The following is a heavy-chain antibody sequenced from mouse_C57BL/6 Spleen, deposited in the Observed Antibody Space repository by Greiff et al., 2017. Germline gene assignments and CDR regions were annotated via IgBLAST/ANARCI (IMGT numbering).Heavy chain of an antibody. CDR1: GFTFSDYG. CDR2: ISSGSRTI. Sequence: EVKLVESGGGLVKPGGSLKLSCAASGFTFSDYGMHWVRQAPEKGREWVAYISSGSRTIYYADTVKGRFTISRDNAKNTLFLQMTSLRSEDTAMYYCARGYYGSSWFAYWGQGTLVTVSA. V-gene: IGHV5-17*01. J-gene: IGHJ3*01. D-gene: IGHD1-1*01. CDR3: ARGYYGSSWFAY.